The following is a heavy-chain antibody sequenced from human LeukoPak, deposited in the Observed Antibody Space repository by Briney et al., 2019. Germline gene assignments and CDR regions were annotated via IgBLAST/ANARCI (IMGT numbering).Heavy chain of an antibody. J-gene: IGHJ2*01. Sequence: SVKVSCKASGGTFSSYAISWVRQAPGQGLEWMGGIIPIFGTANYAQKFQGRVTITADESTSTAYMELSRLRSEDTAVYYCAXXGGDILTGYYMPHWYFDLWGRGTLVTVSS. CDR1: GGTFSSYA. D-gene: IGHD3-9*01. CDR3: AXXGGDILTGYYMPHWYFDL. CDR2: IIPIFGTA. V-gene: IGHV1-69*13.